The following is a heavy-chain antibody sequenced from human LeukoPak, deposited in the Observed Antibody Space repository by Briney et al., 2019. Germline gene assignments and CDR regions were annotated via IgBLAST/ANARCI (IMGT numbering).Heavy chain of an antibody. CDR3: MAAAGYNYGQC. CDR1: GLSVSNNY. J-gene: IGHJ4*02. CDR2: LYIGGNT. D-gene: IGHD5-18*01. V-gene: IGHV3-53*01. Sequence: QSGGSLRLSCVASGLSVSNNYMNWVRQAPGEGLEWVSALYIGGNTYYVDSVRGRFTISRDNSKNTLYLQMNSLRAEDTAIYYCMAAAGYNYGQCWGQGTLVTVSS.